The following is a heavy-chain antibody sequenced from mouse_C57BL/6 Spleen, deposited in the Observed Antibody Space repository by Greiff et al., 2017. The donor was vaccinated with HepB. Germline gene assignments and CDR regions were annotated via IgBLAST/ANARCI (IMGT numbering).Heavy chain of an antibody. J-gene: IGHJ1*03. Sequence: VQLQQSGPELVKPGASVKISCKASGYAFSSSWMNWVKQRPGKGLEWIGRIYPGDGDTNYNGKLKGKATLTADKSARTAYMQLCSLTSEDSAVYVCEGWYYSNYGYLDVWGTGTTVTVSS. V-gene: IGHV1-82*01. CDR2: IYPGDGDT. CDR1: GYAFSSSW. D-gene: IGHD2-5*01. CDR3: EGWYYSNYGYLDV.